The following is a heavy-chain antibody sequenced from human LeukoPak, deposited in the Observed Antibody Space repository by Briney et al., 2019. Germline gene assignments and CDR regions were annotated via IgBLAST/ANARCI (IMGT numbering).Heavy chain of an antibody. CDR2: ISYDGSNK. CDR3: ARDNPPLRYYDSSGYHNYYYYYGMDV. V-gene: IGHV3-30-3*01. J-gene: IGHJ6*02. CDR1: GFTFSSYA. D-gene: IGHD3-22*01. Sequence: GRSLRLSCAASGFTFSSYAMHWVRQAPGKGLEWVAVISYDGSNKYYADSVKGRFTISRDNSKNTLYLQMNSLRSDDTAVYYCARDNPPLRYYDSSGYHNYYYYYGMDVWGQGTTVTVSS.